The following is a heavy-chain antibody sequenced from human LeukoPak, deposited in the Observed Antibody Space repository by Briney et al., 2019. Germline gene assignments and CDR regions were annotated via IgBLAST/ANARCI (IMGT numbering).Heavy chain of an antibody. Sequence: SVKVSCKASGGTFSSYAISWVRQAPGQGLEWMGRIIPIFGTANYAQKLQGRVTITTDESTGTAYMELSSLRSEDTAVYYCAGQLLEIDYWGQGTLVTVSS. CDR3: AGQLLEIDY. V-gene: IGHV1-69*05. CDR1: GGTFSSYA. CDR2: IIPIFGTA. D-gene: IGHD3-10*01. J-gene: IGHJ4*02.